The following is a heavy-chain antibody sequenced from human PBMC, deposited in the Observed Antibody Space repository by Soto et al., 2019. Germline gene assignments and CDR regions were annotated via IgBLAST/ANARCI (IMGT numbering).Heavy chain of an antibody. V-gene: IGHV4-4*07. CDR1: GDSMSSYY. Sequence: QVQLRESGPGLVEPSETLSLTCTVSGDSMSSYYWSWIRQSAEKGLEWMGRTSATGTTNYMPSLKSRITLSIDASKNQFSLNLKFVTAADTAVYFCARDQSGAADIWGQGTVVSVS. D-gene: IGHD7-27*01. CDR3: ARDQSGAADI. CDR2: TSATGTT. J-gene: IGHJ3*02.